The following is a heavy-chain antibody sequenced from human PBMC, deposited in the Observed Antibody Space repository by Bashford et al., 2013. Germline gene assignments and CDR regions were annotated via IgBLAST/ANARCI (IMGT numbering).Heavy chain of an antibody. J-gene: IGHJ3*02. Sequence: VRQAPGKGLEWVSTFRGAYTFYADSMKGRFTISRDNAKNSLYLQMNSLRAEDTAVYYCSRKRTQLTGDAFNIWGQGTMVTVSS. CDR2: FRGAYT. CDR3: SRKRTQLTGDAFNI. V-gene: IGHV3-21*06. D-gene: IGHD7-27*01.